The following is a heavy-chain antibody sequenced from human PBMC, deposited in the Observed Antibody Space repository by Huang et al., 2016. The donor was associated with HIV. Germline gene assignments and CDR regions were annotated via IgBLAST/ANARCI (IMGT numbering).Heavy chain of an antibody. CDR1: GGSIRSDNYY. Sequence: QLQLQESGPGLVKPSETLSLTCTVSGGSIRSDNYYWGWIRQPPGKGLEWIGSIYYSGSTYYNPSLKSRVTRTGDTSKNQFSLKMRSVTAADTAVYYCARLPGSITMIRGVITDPYWGQGTLVTVSS. J-gene: IGHJ4*02. D-gene: IGHD3-10*01. CDR2: IYYSGST. CDR3: ARLPGSITMIRGVITDPY. V-gene: IGHV4-39*01.